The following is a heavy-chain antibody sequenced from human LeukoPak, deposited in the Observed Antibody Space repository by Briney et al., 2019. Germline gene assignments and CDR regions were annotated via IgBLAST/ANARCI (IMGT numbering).Heavy chain of an antibody. D-gene: IGHD3-22*01. CDR2: IYYSGST. V-gene: IGHV4-59*01. CDR3: ATRHSIGYYASPAPFDI. Sequence: SETLSLTCTVSGGSISSYYWSWIRQPPGKGLEWIGYIYYSGSTNYNPSLKSRVTISVDTSKNQFSLKLSSVTAADTAVYYCATRHSIGYYASPAPFDIWAQGTMVTVSS. CDR1: GGSISSYY. J-gene: IGHJ3*02.